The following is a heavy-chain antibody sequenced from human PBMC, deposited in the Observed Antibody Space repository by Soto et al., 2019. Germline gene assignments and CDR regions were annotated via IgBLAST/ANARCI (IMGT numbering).Heavy chain of an antibody. V-gene: IGHV4-59*08. J-gene: IGHJ5*02. Sequence: SETLSLTCTVSGGSIRSYYWSWIRQPPGKGLEWIGYIYYSGSTNYNPSLKSRVTISVDTSKNQFSLKLSSVTAADTAVYYCARWITMVRGVTWFDPWGQGTLVTVSS. CDR1: GGSIRSYY. CDR2: IYYSGST. CDR3: ARWITMVRGVTWFDP. D-gene: IGHD3-10*01.